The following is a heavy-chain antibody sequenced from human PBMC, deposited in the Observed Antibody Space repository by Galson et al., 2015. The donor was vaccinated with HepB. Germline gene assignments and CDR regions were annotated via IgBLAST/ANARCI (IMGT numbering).Heavy chain of an antibody. V-gene: IGHV1-69*04. CDR2: ITPVFGIA. J-gene: IGHJ4*02. Sequence: SVKVSCKASGGTFSSYTISWVRQAPGQGLEWMGRITPVFGIASYAQHFQGRLTITADKSTNTVYMELSSLRPEETAVYYCARDRGVDIAAADFDYWGQGTLVTVSS. CDR3: ARDRGVDIAAADFDY. CDR1: GGTFSSYT. D-gene: IGHD6-13*01.